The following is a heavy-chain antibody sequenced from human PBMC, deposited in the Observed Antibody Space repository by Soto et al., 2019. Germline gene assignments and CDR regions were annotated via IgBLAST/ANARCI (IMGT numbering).Heavy chain of an antibody. J-gene: IGHJ4*02. D-gene: IGHD1-1*01. CDR2: TSYDGNNE. CDR1: GFTFSNYA. CDR3: AKDKGVFNWATSYFDY. V-gene: IGHV3-30*18. Sequence: GGSQRLSCAASGFTFSNYAMHWVRQAPGKGLEWVALTSYDGNNEYYTDSVKGRFTISRDNSKNTLFLQMNSPRPEDTAVYYCAKDKGVFNWATSYFDYWGQGALVTVSS.